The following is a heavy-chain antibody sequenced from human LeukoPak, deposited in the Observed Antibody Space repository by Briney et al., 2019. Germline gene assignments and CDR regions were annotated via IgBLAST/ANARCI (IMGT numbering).Heavy chain of an antibody. V-gene: IGHV3-49*04. D-gene: IGHD3-22*01. Sequence: PGGSPRLSCTPSGFYFRDYGMSWVRQAPGKGLEWVGFIRNKAHGGTTEYAASVRDRFSISRDDSKSIAYLQMNSLKTEDTAVYYCARGDYYDSSGYSFLFDYWGQGTPVTVSS. CDR1: GFYFRDYG. CDR2: IRNKAHGGTT. J-gene: IGHJ4*02. CDR3: ARGDYYDSSGYSFLFDY.